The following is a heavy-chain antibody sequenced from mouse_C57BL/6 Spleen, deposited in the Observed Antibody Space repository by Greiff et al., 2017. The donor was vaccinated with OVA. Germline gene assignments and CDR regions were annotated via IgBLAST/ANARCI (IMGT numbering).Heavy chain of an antibody. V-gene: IGHV5-17*01. J-gene: IGHJ3*01. CDR2: ISSGSSTI. D-gene: IGHD4-1*01. Sequence: EVKLMESGGGLVKPGGSLKLSCAASGFTFSDYGMHWVRQAPEKGLEWVAYISSGSSTIYYADTVKGRFTISRDNAKNTLFLQMTSLRSEDTAMYYCARGTNWDQGFAYWGQGTLVTVSA. CDR3: ARGTNWDQGFAY. CDR1: GFTFSDYG.